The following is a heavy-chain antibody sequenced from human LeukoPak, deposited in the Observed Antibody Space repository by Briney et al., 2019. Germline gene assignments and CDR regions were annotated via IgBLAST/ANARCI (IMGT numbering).Heavy chain of an antibody. CDR2: ISWDGGST. CDR3: ARAPTIDFYYYYMDV. V-gene: IGHV3-43*01. CDR1: GFTFDDYS. D-gene: IGHD4/OR15-4a*01. Sequence: GGSLRLSCAASGFTFDDYSMHWVRRAPRKGLEWVSLISWDGGSTYYADSVKGRFTISRDNSKNSLYLQMNSLRTEDTALYYCARAPTIDFYYYYMDVWGRGTTVTVSS. J-gene: IGHJ6*03.